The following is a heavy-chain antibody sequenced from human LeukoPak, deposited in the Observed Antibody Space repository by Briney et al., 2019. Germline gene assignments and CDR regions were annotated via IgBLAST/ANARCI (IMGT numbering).Heavy chain of an antibody. V-gene: IGHV3-21*01. Sequence: PGGSLRLSCAASGFTFSSYSMNWVRQAPRKGLEWVSSISSSSSYIYYADSVKGRFTISRDNAKNSLYLQMNSLRAEDTAVYYCAKTSSSWNYFDYWGQGTLVTVSS. J-gene: IGHJ4*02. CDR1: GFTFSSYS. CDR3: AKTSSSWNYFDY. CDR2: ISSSSSYI. D-gene: IGHD6-13*01.